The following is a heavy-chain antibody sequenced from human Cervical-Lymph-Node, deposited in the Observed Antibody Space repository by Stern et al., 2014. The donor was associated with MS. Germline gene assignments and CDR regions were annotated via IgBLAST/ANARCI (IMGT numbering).Heavy chain of an antibody. J-gene: IGHJ1*01. CDR1: GGSISSSSYY. CDR2: IYYSGTT. V-gene: IGHV4-39*01. D-gene: IGHD3-16*01. CDR3: ASSFAQH. Sequence: QVQLQASGPGLVKPSETLSLTCTVSGGSISSSSYYWGWIRQPPGKGVECMGSIYYSGTTYNNPSHKRRFPIPVNPTKNQSSLKLSSVTAADTAVYYCASSFAQHWGQGTLVTVSS.